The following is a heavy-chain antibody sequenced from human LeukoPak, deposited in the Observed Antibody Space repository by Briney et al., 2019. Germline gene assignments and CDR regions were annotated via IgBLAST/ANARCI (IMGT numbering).Heavy chain of an antibody. J-gene: IGHJ3*02. V-gene: IGHV1-18*01. D-gene: IGHD3-22*01. Sequence: ASVKVSCKASGYTFTNYSMSWVRQAPGQGLECMGWISAYNGNTKYAQKVQGRVTMTTDTSTSTAYMEMRSLRSDDTAVYYCARDFDPDMYYYDSSAYSGNAFDIWGQGTMVTVSS. CDR1: GYTFTNYS. CDR3: ARDFDPDMYYYDSSAYSGNAFDI. CDR2: ISAYNGNT.